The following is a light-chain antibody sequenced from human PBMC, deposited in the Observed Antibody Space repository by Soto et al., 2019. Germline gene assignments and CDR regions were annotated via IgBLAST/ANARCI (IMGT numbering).Light chain of an antibody. J-gene: IGLJ2*01. Sequence: QSALTQPRSVSGSPGQSVTISCTGTSSDVGGYNYVSWYQQHPGKAPKLMIYDVSKRPSGVPDRFSGSKSGNTASLTLSGLQAEDEDEYYCCSYAGSDTYGVVFGGGTKVTVL. CDR3: CSYAGSDTYGVV. V-gene: IGLV2-11*01. CDR1: SSDVGGYNY. CDR2: DVS.